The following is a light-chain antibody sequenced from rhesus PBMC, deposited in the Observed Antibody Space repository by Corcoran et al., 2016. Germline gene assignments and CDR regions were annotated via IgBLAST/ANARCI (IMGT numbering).Light chain of an antibody. V-gene: IGKV1-25*01. CDR1: QGITND. CDR3: QHYYSTPYS. CDR2: EAS. Sequence: DIQMTQSPSSLSASVGDRVTITCRASQGITNDLAWYQQKPGETPKLLINEASSLQSGIPSGFSGCGSGTVFTLTIISLQSEDFATDYCQHYYSTPYSFGQGTKVEIK. J-gene: IGKJ2*01.